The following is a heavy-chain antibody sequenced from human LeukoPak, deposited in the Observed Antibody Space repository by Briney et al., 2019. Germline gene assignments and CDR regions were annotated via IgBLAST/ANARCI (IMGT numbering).Heavy chain of an antibody. CDR1: GYTFSTYG. CDR3: ARDKDLGAVAGTFDY. CDR2: ISAYNGHT. J-gene: IGHJ4*02. Sequence: GASVKVSCKASGYTFSTYGISCVRHAPGEGLEWMGWISAYNGHTNYAQKFQGRVTMTTDTSTSTAYMELTSLTSDDTAVYYCARDKDLGAVAGTFDYWGQGTLVTVSS. V-gene: IGHV1-18*01. D-gene: IGHD6-19*01.